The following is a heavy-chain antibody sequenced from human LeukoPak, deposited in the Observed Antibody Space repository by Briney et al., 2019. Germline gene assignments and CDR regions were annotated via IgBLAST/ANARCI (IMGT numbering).Heavy chain of an antibody. D-gene: IGHD3-22*01. J-gene: IGHJ4*02. V-gene: IGHV4-61*02. CDR3: ATSYSTYYYDSSGYYYVG. CDR2: IYTSGSP. CDR1: GGSISRGSYY. Sequence: TSQTLSLTCTVSGGSISRGSYYWSWIRQPAGKGLEWIGRIYTSGSPNYNPSLKSRVTISVDTSKNQFSLKLSSVTAADTAVYYCATSYSTYYYDSSGYYYVGWGQGTLVTVSS.